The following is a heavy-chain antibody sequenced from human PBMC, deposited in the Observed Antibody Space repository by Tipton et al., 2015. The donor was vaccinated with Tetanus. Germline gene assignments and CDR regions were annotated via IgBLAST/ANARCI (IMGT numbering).Heavy chain of an antibody. CDR3: ARDQGGGRVVRLNWFDP. Sequence: TLSLTCTVAGDSISSGGYYWNWVRQHPQKGLEWIGYIYYSGSTFYNPSFESRVTISVDTSKNQFSLKMTSVTDADTAVYYCARDQGGGRVVRLNWFDPWGQGTLVTVSS. J-gene: IGHJ5*02. CDR1: GDSISSGGYY. D-gene: IGHD6-6*01. CDR2: IYYSGST. V-gene: IGHV4-31*03.